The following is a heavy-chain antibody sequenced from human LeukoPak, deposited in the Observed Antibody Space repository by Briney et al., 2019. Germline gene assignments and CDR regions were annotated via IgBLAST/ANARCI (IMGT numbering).Heavy chain of an antibody. CDR1: GITLSNYG. V-gene: IGHV3-23*01. J-gene: IGHJ6*03. CDR3: ARDAIAAAGNYYYYYYMDV. Sequence: PGGSLRLSCAVSGITLSNYGMSWVRQAPGKGLEWVAGISDSGGRTKYADSVKGRFTISRDNSKNTLYLQMNSLRAEDTAVYYCARDAIAAAGNYYYYYYMDVWGKGTTVAVSS. CDR2: ISDSGGRT. D-gene: IGHD6-13*01.